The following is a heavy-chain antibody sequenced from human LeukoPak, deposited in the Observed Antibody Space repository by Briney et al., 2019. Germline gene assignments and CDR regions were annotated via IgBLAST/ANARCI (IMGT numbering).Heavy chain of an antibody. CDR2: FDPEDGET. CDR3: ATPRYRGPDAFDI. CDR1: GYTLTELS. Sequence: ASVTVSCKVSGYTLTELSMHWVRQAPGKGLEWMGGFDPEDGETIYAQEFQGRVTMTEDTSTDTAYMELSSLRSEDTAVYYCATPRYRGPDAFDIWGQGTMVTVSS. J-gene: IGHJ3*02. V-gene: IGHV1-24*01. D-gene: IGHD1-14*01.